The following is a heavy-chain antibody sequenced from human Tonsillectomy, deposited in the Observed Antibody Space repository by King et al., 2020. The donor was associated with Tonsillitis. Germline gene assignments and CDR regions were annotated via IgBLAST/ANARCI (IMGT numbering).Heavy chain of an antibody. D-gene: IGHD2-8*02. CDR2: IRSKANSYAT. CDR3: ATLATGGGY. J-gene: IGHJ4*02. V-gene: IGHV3-73*02. CDR1: VFTFSGSV. Sequence: VQLVESGGGLVQPGGSLKLSCAVSVFTFSGSVMHWVRQASGKGLEWVGRIRSKANSYATTYGESVKGRFTISRDDSENTAYLQMNSLKTEDTAVYFCATLATGGGYWGQGTLVTVSS.